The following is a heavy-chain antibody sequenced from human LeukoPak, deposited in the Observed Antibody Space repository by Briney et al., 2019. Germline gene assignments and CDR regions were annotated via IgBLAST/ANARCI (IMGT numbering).Heavy chain of an antibody. J-gene: IGHJ3*02. CDR2: ISYDGSNK. D-gene: IGHD3-10*01. CDR3: ARGGVHDAFDI. Sequence: GGSLRLSCAASGFTFSSYAMHWVRQAPGKGLEWVAVISYDGSNKYYADSVKGRFTISRDNSKNTLYLQMNSLRAEDTAVYYCARGGVHDAFDIWGQRTMVTVSS. CDR1: GFTFSSYA. V-gene: IGHV3-30-3*01.